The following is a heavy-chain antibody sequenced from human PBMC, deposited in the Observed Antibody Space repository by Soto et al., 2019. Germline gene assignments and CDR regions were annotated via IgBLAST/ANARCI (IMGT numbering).Heavy chain of an antibody. CDR2: IDSAGSTI. J-gene: IGHJ4*02. V-gene: IGHV3-48*03. CDR3: AREPYADALMDFDY. CDR1: GFTFSSFE. D-gene: IGHD3-10*01. Sequence: VGSLRLSCAASGFTFSSFEMNWVRQAPGKGLEWVSYIDSAGSTIYYADSVKGRFTISRDNAKNSLYLQMDSLRAEDTAVYYCAREPYADALMDFDYWGQGTLVTVSS.